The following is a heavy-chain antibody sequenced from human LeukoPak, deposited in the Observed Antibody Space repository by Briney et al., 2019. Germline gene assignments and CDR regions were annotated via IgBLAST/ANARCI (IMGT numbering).Heavy chain of an antibody. CDR2: ISTYNGDT. Sequence: ASVKVSCQASGYTFTSYGISWVRQAPGQGLEWMGWISTYNGDTNYAQKIRGRVTMTTDTSTSTAYMELRSLRSDDTVVYYCAREGLGELTLDYWGQGTLVTVSS. D-gene: IGHD3-16*01. CDR1: GYTFTSYG. CDR3: AREGLGELTLDY. V-gene: IGHV1-18*01. J-gene: IGHJ4*02.